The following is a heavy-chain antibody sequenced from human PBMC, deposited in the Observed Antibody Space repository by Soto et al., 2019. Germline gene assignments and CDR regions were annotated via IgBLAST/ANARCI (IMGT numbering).Heavy chain of an antibody. D-gene: IGHD1-26*01. CDR3: AKEKKVGALGFDY. Sequence: GGSLRLSCAASGFTFSSYSMNWVRQAPGKGLEWVSYISSSSSTIYYADSVKGRFTISRDNAKNSLYLKMNSLRAEDTAVYYCAKEKKVGALGFDYWGQGTLVTVSS. V-gene: IGHV3-48*01. CDR2: ISSSSSTI. J-gene: IGHJ4*02. CDR1: GFTFSSYS.